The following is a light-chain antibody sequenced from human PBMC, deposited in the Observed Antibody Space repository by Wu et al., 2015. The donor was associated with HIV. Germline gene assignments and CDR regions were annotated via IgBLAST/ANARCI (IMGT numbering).Light chain of an antibody. CDR3: QQFNSYRYT. J-gene: IGKJ2*01. V-gene: IGKV1-9*01. Sequence: DIQLTQSPSFLSASIGDRVTITCRASQGISTYLVWYQQKPGKAPKLLIYAASTLQSGVPSRFSGSVSGTDFTLTISSLQPEGFATYYCQQFNSYRYTFGQGTKLEIK. CDR2: AAS. CDR1: QGISTY.